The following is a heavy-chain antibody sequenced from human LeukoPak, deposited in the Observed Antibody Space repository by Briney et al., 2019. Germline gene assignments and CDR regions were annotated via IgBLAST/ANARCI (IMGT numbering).Heavy chain of an antibody. CDR3: AHRSYYDSSGYGLFDY. CDR1: GFSLSTSGVG. CDR2: FYWNDDK. V-gene: IGHV2-5*01. Sequence: SGPTLVNPTQTLTLTCTFSGFSLSTSGVGVAWIRQPPGKALEWLALFYWNDDKRYRPSLKSRLTITKDTSKNQVVLTMTNMDPVDTATYYCAHRSYYDSSGYGLFDYWGQGTLVTVSS. J-gene: IGHJ4*02. D-gene: IGHD3-22*01.